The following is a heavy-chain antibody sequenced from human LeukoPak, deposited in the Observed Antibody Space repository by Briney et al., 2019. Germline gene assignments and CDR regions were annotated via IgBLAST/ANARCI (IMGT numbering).Heavy chain of an antibody. CDR3: ARDLHCSGGSCYPGLHY. CDR2: ISYDGSYK. V-gene: IGHV3-30*04. Sequence: GGSLRLSCAASGFTFSNFAMHWVRQAPGKGLEWVSVISYDGSYKYYADSVKGRFTISRDNSKNTLYLQMNSLRPEDTAVYYCARDLHCSGGSCYPGLHYWGQGTLVTVSS. J-gene: IGHJ4*02. CDR1: GFTFSNFA. D-gene: IGHD2-15*01.